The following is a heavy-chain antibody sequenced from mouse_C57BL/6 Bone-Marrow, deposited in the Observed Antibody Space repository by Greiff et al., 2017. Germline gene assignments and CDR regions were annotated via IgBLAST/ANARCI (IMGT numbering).Heavy chain of an antibody. D-gene: IGHD2-3*01. CDR3: ARGWLLGCFAY. Sequence: SGAELVRPGASVKMSCKASGYTFTSYNMHWVQQTPRQGLEWIGAIYPGNGDTSYNQKFKGKATLTVDKSSSTAYMQLSSLTSEDSAVYFCARGWLLGCFAYWGQGTLVTVSA. CDR1: GYTFTSYN. CDR2: IYPGNGDT. J-gene: IGHJ3*01. V-gene: IGHV1-12*01.